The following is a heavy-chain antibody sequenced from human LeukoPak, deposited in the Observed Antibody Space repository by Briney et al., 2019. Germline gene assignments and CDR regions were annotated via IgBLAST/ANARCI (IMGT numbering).Heavy chain of an antibody. CDR3: ARHRYGDLRYYYYYGMDV. D-gene: IGHD4-17*01. CDR1: GGSISSYY. J-gene: IGHJ6*02. Sequence: SETLSLTCTVSGGSISSYYWSWIRQPPGKGLEWIGYIYYSGSTNYNPSLKSRVTISVDTSKNQFSLKLSSVTAADTAVYYCARHRYGDLRYYYYYGMDVWGQGTTVTVSS. CDR2: IYYSGST. V-gene: IGHV4-59*08.